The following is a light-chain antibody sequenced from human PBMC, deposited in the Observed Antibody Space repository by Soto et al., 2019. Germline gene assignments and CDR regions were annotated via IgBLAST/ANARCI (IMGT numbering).Light chain of an antibody. CDR3: SSYTGSSTLCV. CDR2: EVT. J-gene: IGLJ1*01. Sequence: QSALTQPASVSGSPGQSITISCTGTSSDVGTYNYVSWYQQHPGKAPKVMIYEVTYRPSGVSNRFSGSRSSNTASLIISGLQAEDEAEYYCSSYTGSSTLCVFGTGTKVTVL. V-gene: IGLV2-14*01. CDR1: SSDVGTYNY.